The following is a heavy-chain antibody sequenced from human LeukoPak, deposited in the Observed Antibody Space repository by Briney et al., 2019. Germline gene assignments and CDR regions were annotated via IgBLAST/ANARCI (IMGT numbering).Heavy chain of an antibody. V-gene: IGHV4-39*01. CDR3: ASLPRHSRSAHDY. CDR1: GGSISSSYYY. Sequence: SETLSLTCTVSGGSISSSYYYWDWIRQPPGKGLEWIGSIYYSGSTYYNPSLKSRVTISVDTSKNQFSLKLSSVTAADTAVYYCASLPRHSRSAHDYWGQGTLVTVSS. D-gene: IGHD3-10*01. J-gene: IGHJ4*02. CDR2: IYYSGST.